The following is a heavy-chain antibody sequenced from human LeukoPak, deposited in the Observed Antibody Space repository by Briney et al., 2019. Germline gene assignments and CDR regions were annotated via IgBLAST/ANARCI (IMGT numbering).Heavy chain of an antibody. CDR2: IDWDDDK. V-gene: IGHV2-70*11. Sequence: SGPTLVKPTQTLTLTCTFSGFSLSTSGMCVSWIRQPPGKALEWLARIDWDDDKYYSTSLKTRLTISKDTSKNLVVLTMTNMDPVDTATYYCARTYGSGSPPPFDYWGQGTLVTVSS. CDR1: GFSLSTSGMC. D-gene: IGHD3-10*01. CDR3: ARTYGSGSPPPFDY. J-gene: IGHJ4*02.